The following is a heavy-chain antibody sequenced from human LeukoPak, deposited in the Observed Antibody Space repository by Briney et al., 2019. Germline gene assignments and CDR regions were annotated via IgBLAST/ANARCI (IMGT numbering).Heavy chain of an antibody. V-gene: IGHV1-18*01. CDR2: ISAYNGNT. D-gene: IGHD3-16*02. J-gene: IGHJ4*02. CDR1: GYTFTSYG. CDR3: ARGELMITFGGVIVAQFDY. Sequence: ASVKVSCKASGYTFTSYGISWVRLAPGQGLEWMGWISAYNGNTNYAQKLQGRVTMTTDTSTSTAYMELRSLRSDDTAVYYCARGELMITFGGVIVAQFDYWGQGTLVTVSS.